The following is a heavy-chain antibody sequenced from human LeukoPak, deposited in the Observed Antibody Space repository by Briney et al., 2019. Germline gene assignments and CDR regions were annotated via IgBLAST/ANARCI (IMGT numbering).Heavy chain of an antibody. J-gene: IGHJ5*02. CDR1: GGSISSGSYY. V-gene: IGHV4-61*02. D-gene: IGHD3-3*01. CDR3: ARSSHDFWSGYSWFDP. CDR2: IYTSGST. Sequence: PSETLSLTCTVSGGSISSGSYYWSWIRQPAGKGLDWIGRIYTSGSTNYNPSLKSRVTISVDTSKNQCSLKLSSVTAADTAVYYCARSSHDFWSGYSWFDPWGQGTLVTVSS.